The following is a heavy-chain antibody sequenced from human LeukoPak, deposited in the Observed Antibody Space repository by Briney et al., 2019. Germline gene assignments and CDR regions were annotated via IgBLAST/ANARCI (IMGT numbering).Heavy chain of an antibody. CDR3: AKGTSSSCYSAPNY. CDR1: GFTFSSYA. D-gene: IGHD2-15*01. V-gene: IGHV3-23*01. Sequence: GGSLRLSCATSGFTFSSYAMNWVRQAPGKGLEWVSAICSNDNNTYYANSVKGRFTISRDNSKNTLSLQLNSLRAEDTAVYYCAKGTSSSCYSAPNYWGQGTLVTVSS. J-gene: IGHJ4*02. CDR2: ICSNDNNT.